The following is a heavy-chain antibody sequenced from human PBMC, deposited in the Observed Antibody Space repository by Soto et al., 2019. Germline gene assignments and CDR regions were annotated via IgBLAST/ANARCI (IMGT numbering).Heavy chain of an antibody. J-gene: IGHJ4*02. CDR2: IYYSGST. Sequence: QVQLQESGPGLVKPSQTLSLNCTVSGGSISSGDYYWSWIRQPPGKGLEWIGYIYYSGSTYYNPSLKSRVTISVDTSKNQFSLKLSSVTAADTAVYYCARGLDTATGSLGYWGQGTLVPVSS. D-gene: IGHD5-18*01. V-gene: IGHV4-30-4*01. CDR3: ARGLDTATGSLGY. CDR1: GGSISSGDYY.